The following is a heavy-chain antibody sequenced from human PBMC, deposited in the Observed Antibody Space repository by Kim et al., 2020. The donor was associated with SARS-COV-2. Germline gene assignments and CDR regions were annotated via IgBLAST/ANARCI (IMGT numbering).Heavy chain of an antibody. D-gene: IGHD1-1*01. CDR3: FAAGN. V-gene: IGHV3-15*01. J-gene: IGHJ4*02. Sequence: DGGTTEYAAPVKDRYTNSKDDSKNTLYLQMNSLKIEDTAVYYCFAAGNWGQGTLVTVSS. CDR2: DGGTT.